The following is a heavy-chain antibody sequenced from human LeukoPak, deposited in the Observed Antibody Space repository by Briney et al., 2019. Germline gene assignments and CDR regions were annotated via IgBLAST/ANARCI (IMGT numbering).Heavy chain of an antibody. CDR3: ARDDWGITGYYYGMDV. CDR2: ISVYNGVT. CDR1: GYTFTSYG. D-gene: IGHD1-20*01. Sequence: ASVKVSCKASGYTFTSYGISWVRQAPGQGLEWMGWISVYNGVTKYEQRFQGRVTLTTDTSTTTAHMELRSLISDDTAVYFCARDDWGITGYYYGMDVWGKGTTVTVSS. V-gene: IGHV1-18*04. J-gene: IGHJ6*04.